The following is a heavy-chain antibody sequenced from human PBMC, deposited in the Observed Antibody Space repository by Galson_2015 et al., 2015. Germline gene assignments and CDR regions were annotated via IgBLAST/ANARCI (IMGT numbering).Heavy chain of an antibody. CDR3: ARVITMIVGKSGDRVWYFDL. Sequence: SLRLSCAASGFTFSSYWMSWVRQAPGKGLEWVANIKQDGSEKYYVDSVKGRFTISRDNAKNSLYLQMNSLRAEDTAVYYCARVITMIVGKSGDRVWYFDLWGRGTLVTVSS. CDR2: IKQDGSEK. V-gene: IGHV3-7*01. CDR1: GFTFSSYW. D-gene: IGHD3-22*01. J-gene: IGHJ2*01.